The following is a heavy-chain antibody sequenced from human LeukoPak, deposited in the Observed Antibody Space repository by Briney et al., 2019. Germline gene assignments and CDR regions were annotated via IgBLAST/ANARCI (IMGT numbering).Heavy chain of an antibody. J-gene: IGHJ4*02. CDR1: GFTFTNYA. D-gene: IGHD2-15*01. Sequence: GRSLRLSCAASGFTFTNYAMHWVRQAPGKGLEWVAVISYDGSNKYYADSVKGRFTISRDNSKNTLYPQMNSLRGEDTAVYYCARQDDLMYYFDYWGQGTLVTVSS. V-gene: IGHV3-30-3*01. CDR3: ARQDDLMYYFDY. CDR2: ISYDGSNK.